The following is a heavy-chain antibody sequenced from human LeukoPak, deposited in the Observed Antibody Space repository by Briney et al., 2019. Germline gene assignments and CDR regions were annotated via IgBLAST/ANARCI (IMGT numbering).Heavy chain of an antibody. J-gene: IGHJ6*03. CDR1: GGSISSSSYY. CDR3: ARDRCSGGSCSRDRYYYYYYMDV. D-gene: IGHD2-15*01. CDR2: LHTSGST. Sequence: SETLSLTCTVSGGSISSSSYYWSWIRQPAGEGLEWIGRLHTSGSTHYNPSLKSRVTISVDTSKNQFSLKLSSVTAADTAVYYCARDRCSGGSCSRDRYYYYYYMDVWGKGTTVTVSS. V-gene: IGHV4-61*02.